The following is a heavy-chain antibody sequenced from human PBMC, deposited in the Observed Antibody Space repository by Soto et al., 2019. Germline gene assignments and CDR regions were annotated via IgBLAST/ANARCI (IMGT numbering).Heavy chain of an antibody. CDR2: VSYLGSEK. Sequence: QVQLVESGGGVVQPGNSLRLSCAASGFTFKNYSIHWVRQSPGKGLEWVALVSYLGSEKYYIDSVKGRFSVSRDNSKNTVYLQMNSLRPEDTAVYYCAKDRLLRTYYFDSWGQGTRVTVSS. CDR1: GFTFKNYS. V-gene: IGHV3-30*18. D-gene: IGHD2-15*01. CDR3: AKDRLLRTYYFDS. J-gene: IGHJ4*02.